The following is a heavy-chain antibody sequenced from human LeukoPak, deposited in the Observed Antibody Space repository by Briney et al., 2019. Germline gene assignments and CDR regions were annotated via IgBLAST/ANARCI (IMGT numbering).Heavy chain of an antibody. CDR2: XXXSSSGGIT. CDR3: AKGGWGVPTARGLDY. D-gene: IGHD2-2*01. Sequence: GGSLRLSCAASGFTXSSYAMSWVRQTPXXXLEWVXAXXXSSSGGITYYADSVKGRFTISRDNSKNTLYLQMDSLRAEDSAVFYCAKGGWGVPTARGLDYWGQGTLVTVS. V-gene: IGHV3-23*01. CDR1: GFTXSSYA. J-gene: IGHJ4*02.